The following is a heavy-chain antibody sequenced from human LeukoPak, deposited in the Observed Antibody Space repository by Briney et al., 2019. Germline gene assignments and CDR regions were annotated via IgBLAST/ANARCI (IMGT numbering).Heavy chain of an antibody. Sequence: SVKVSCKASGGTFSSYAISWVRQAPGQGLEWMGGIIPIFGTANYAQKFQGRVTITADESTSTAYMELSSLRSEDTAVYYCALGYYDSSGYYYWMDYYGMDGWGQGTTVTVSS. CDR3: ALGYYDSSGYYYWMDYYGMDG. V-gene: IGHV1-69*13. J-gene: IGHJ6*02. CDR2: IIPIFGTA. CDR1: GGTFSSYA. D-gene: IGHD3-22*01.